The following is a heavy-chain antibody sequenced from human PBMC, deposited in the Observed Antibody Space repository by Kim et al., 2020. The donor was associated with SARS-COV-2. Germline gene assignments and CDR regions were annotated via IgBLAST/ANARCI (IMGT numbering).Heavy chain of an antibody. CDR3: ARDSKTEVRGYDH. CDR2: ISSGSSYI. J-gene: IGHJ4*02. Sequence: GGSLRLSCAASGFTFSNYTMNWVRQAPGKGLEYVSSISSGSSYISYADSVKGRFTISRDNAKNSLYLQMNSLRAEDTAVYYCARDSKTEVRGYDHWGQGTLVTVSS. V-gene: IGHV3-21*01. D-gene: IGHD2-15*01. CDR1: GFTFSNYT.